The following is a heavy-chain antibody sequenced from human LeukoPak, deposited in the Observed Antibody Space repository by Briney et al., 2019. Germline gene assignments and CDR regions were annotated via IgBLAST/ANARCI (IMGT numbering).Heavy chain of an antibody. Sequence: GGSLRLSCAASGFTFSSYEMNWVRQAPGKGLEWVSHISSSGSTIYYADSVKGRFTISRDNAKNSLYLQMNSLRAEDTAVYYCARVGYSYGFDYWGQGTLVTVS. CDR2: ISSSGSTI. J-gene: IGHJ4*02. V-gene: IGHV3-48*03. CDR3: ARVGYSYGFDY. D-gene: IGHD5-18*01. CDR1: GFTFSSYE.